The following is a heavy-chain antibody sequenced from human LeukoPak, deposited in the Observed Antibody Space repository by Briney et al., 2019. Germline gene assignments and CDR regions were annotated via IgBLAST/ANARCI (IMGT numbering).Heavy chain of an antibody. Sequence: GGSLRLSCAASGFTFSSYWMSWVRQAPGKGLEWVANIKQDGSEKYYVDSVKGRFTISRDNAKNSLYLQLNSLRAEDTAVYYCARATSGSRDGYNWRFDYWGQGTLVTVSS. V-gene: IGHV3-7*01. J-gene: IGHJ4*02. CDR3: ARATSGSRDGYNWRFDY. CDR1: GFTFSSYW. D-gene: IGHD5-24*01. CDR2: IKQDGSEK.